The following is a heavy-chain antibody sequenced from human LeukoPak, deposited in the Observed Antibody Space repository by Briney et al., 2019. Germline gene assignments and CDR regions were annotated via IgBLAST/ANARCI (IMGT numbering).Heavy chain of an antibody. CDR3: ARAAAGTESVDY. CDR1: GGSISSYY. J-gene: IGHJ4*02. CDR2: IYYSGST. D-gene: IGHD6-13*01. Sequence: SGTLSLTCTVSGGSISSYYWSWIRQPPGKGLEWIGYIYYSGSTNYNPPLKSRVTISVDTSKNQFSLKLSSVTAADTAVYYCARAAAGTESVDYWGQGTLVTVSS. V-gene: IGHV4-59*01.